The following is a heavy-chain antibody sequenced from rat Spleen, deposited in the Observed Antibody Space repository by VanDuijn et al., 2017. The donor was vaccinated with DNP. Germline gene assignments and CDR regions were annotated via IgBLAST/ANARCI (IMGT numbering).Heavy chain of an antibody. Sequence: EVQLVESGGGLVPPGSPLKLSCAASGFTFSSNWLSWIRQAPGKGLEWVATINPDGSSTNYPDTVKGRFVISKDNAKNSGYLQMNSLRSEDTAMYYCTRTTTEVPFDYWGQGVMVTVSS. CDR2: INPDGSST. D-gene: IGHD1-11*01. CDR3: TRTTTEVPFDY. V-gene: IGHV5-35*01. J-gene: IGHJ2*01. CDR1: GFTFSSNW.